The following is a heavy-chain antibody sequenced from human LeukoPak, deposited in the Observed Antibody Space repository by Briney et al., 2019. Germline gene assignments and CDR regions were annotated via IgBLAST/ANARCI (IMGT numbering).Heavy chain of an antibody. V-gene: IGHV3-48*04. D-gene: IGHD3-10*01. CDR1: GFTFSSYS. CDR3: ARPMVRGVIISENGMDV. CDR2: ISSSSSTI. J-gene: IGHJ6*02. Sequence: GGSLRLSCAASGFTFSSYSTNWVRQAPGKGLEWVSYISSSSSTIYYADSVKGRFTISRDNAKNSLYLQMNSLRAEDTAVYYCARPMVRGVIISENGMDVWGQGTTVTVSS.